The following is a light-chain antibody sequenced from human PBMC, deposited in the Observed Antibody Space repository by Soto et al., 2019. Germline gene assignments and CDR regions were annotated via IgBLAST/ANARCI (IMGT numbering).Light chain of an antibody. V-gene: IGLV1-40*01. CDR2: DNT. CDR1: GSNIGAHYA. J-gene: IGLJ2*01. Sequence: QSVLTQPPSVSGAPGQRVNISCTGSGSNIGAHYAVHWYQHLPGTATKLLIHDNTDRPSGVPDRFSGSKSGTSASLAITGLQAEDEAYYFCQSYDSSLSATVFGGGTKLTVL. CDR3: QSYDSSLSATV.